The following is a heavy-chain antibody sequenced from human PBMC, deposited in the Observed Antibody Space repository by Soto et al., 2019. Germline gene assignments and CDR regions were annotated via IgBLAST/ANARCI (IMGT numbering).Heavy chain of an antibody. CDR3: VGGRGRLVGFDY. D-gene: IGHD1-26*01. V-gene: IGHV4-34*01. CDR2: IDHSGNT. J-gene: IGHJ4*02. Sequence: SETLSLTCGVNADSFSTYYWIWIRQPPGKGLEWIGEIDHSGNTNYSPSLKSRVTMSVDTSKNQFSLRLTSVTAADTAVYYCVGGRGRLVGFDYWGQGTLVTVSS. CDR1: ADSFSTYY.